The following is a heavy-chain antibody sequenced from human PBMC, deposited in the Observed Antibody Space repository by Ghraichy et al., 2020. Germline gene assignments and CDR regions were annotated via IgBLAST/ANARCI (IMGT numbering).Heavy chain of an antibody. CDR3: AKDSLSAGYRLFDY. D-gene: IGHD5-18*01. Sequence: GGSLRLSCAASGFTFSSYGMHWVRQAPGKGLEWVAVISYDGSNKYYADSVKGRFTISRDNSKNTLYLQMNSLRAEDTAVYYCAKDSLSAGYRLFDYWGQGTLVTVSS. CDR2: ISYDGSNK. CDR1: GFTFSSYG. J-gene: IGHJ4*02. V-gene: IGHV3-30*18.